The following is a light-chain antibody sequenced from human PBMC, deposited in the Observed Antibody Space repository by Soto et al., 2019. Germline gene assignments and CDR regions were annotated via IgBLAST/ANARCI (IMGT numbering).Light chain of an antibody. Sequence: EIVMTQSPATLSVSPGERATLSCRTSQSVSTNLAWYQQKPGQAPRLLIYDASNRATGIPARFSGSGSETDFTLTISSLEPEDFAVYYCQQRARWVTFGQGTRLEIK. CDR3: QQRARWVT. CDR1: QSVSTN. V-gene: IGKV3-11*01. CDR2: DAS. J-gene: IGKJ5*01.